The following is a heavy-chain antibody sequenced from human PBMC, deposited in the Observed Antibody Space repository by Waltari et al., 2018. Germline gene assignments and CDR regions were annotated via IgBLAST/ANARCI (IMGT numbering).Heavy chain of an antibody. CDR3: ARGVVANTYYFDY. V-gene: IGHV6-1*01. D-gene: IGHD2-15*01. Sequence: QVQLQQSGPGLVRPSQTLSLTCAISGAGVPSYSPAWNWTRHSPSRGLEWLGRTYFRSKWSDDYAVSVRGRITINPDTSKNQFSLHLSSVTPEDTAVYYCARGVVANTYYFDYWGQGTLVTVSS. J-gene: IGHJ4*02. CDR1: GAGVPSYSPA. CDR2: TYFRSKWSD.